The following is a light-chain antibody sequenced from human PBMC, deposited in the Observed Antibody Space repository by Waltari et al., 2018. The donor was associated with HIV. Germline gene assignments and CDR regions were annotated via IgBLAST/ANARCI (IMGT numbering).Light chain of an antibody. CDR3: HSRDSRGYLI. CDR1: SLRSYS. CDR2: GKD. V-gene: IGLV3-19*01. Sequence: SSDLTQDSDVSVALGQTVRITCRGDSLRSYSASWCQQKPGQAPLLILYGKDNRPSGIPDRFSGSSSENSTSLTITEAQAADEAVYYCHSRDSRGYLIFGGGTRLTVL. J-gene: IGLJ2*01.